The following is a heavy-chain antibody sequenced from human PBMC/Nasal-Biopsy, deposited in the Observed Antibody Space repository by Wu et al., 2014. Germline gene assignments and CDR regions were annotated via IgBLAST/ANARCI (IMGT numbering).Heavy chain of an antibody. V-gene: IGHV4-30-4*08. J-gene: IGHJ4*02. CDR1: GGFIANSDDY. Sequence: TLSLTCSVSGGFIANSDDYWSWGSPVPQRRALEWIGYSYYSGSTYYNPSLQSRVSISVDMSKNQFSLTLSSVSAADTAIYYCVRDRRDSGRIDDWGQGTLLSVSS. CDR2: SYYSGST. CDR3: VRDRRDSGRIDD.